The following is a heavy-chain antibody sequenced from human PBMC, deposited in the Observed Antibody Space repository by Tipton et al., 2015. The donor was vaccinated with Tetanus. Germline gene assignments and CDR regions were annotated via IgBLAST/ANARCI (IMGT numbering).Heavy chain of an antibody. CDR1: GGSISSSSYY. D-gene: IGHD5-18*01. J-gene: IGHJ4*02. CDR3: ARVDTARAGDY. V-gene: IGHV4-39*01. Sequence: LRLSCTVSGGSISSSSYYWGWIRQPPGKGLEWIGSIYYSGSTYYNPSLKSRVTISVDTSKNQFSLKLSSVTAADTAVYYCARVDTARAGDYWGQGTLVTVSS. CDR2: IYYSGST.